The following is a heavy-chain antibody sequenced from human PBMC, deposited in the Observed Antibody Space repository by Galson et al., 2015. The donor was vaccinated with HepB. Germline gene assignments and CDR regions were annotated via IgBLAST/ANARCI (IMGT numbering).Heavy chain of an antibody. CDR3: AKDRLGGHTNYYYYGMDV. V-gene: IGHV3-30*18. CDR2: ISYDEDNK. Sequence: SLRLSCAASGFTFSSYGMHWVRQAPGKGLEWVAIISYDEDNKYYADSVKGRFTISRDNFQNTLYLQMNSLRAEDTAVYYCAKDRLGGHTNYYYYGMDVWGQGTTVSVSS. J-gene: IGHJ6*02. D-gene: IGHD7-27*01. CDR1: GFTFSSYG.